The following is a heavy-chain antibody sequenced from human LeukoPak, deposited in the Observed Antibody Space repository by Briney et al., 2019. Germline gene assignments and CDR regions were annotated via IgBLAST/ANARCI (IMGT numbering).Heavy chain of an antibody. CDR1: GGTFSSYA. V-gene: IGHV1-2*02. CDR2: INPNSGGT. D-gene: IGHD3-3*01. CDR3: ARAIIYDFWSGYYDY. J-gene: IGHJ4*02. Sequence: ASVKVSCKASGGTFSSYAISWVRQAPGQGLEWMGWINPNSGGTNYAQKFQGRVTMTRDTSISTAYMELSRLRSDDTAVYYCARAIIYDFWSGYYDYWGQGTLVTVSS.